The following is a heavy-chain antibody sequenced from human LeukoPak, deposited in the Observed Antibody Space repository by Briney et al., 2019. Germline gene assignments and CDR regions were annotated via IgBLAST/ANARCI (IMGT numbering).Heavy chain of an antibody. J-gene: IGHJ4*02. CDR3: AKGPLRGTAAAIDY. Sequence: GGSLRLSCAAPGLTFSNYWMDWVRQAPGKGLEWVAVISYDGRNIHYPDSVKGRFTISRDISTDTLWLQMDSLRTEDTAVYYCAKGPLRGTAAAIDYWGQGTLVTVSS. CDR1: GLTFSNYW. V-gene: IGHV3-30*18. CDR2: ISYDGRNI. D-gene: IGHD2-2*01.